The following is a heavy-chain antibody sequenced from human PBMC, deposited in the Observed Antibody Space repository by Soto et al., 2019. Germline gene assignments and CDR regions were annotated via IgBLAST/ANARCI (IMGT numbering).Heavy chain of an antibody. CDR3: ARDSPWLVTDY. CDR2: IYYSGST. Sequence: SETLSLTCTVSGGSVSSGSYYWSWIRQPPGKGLEWIGYIYYSGSTNYNPSLKSRVTIAVDTSKNQFSLKLSSVTAADTAVYYCARDSPWLVTDYWGQGTLVTVSS. CDR1: GGSVSSGSYY. V-gene: IGHV4-61*01. D-gene: IGHD6-19*01. J-gene: IGHJ4*02.